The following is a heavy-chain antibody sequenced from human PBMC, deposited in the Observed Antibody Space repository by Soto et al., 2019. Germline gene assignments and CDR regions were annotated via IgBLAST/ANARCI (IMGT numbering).Heavy chain of an antibody. CDR2: MKPNSGNT. J-gene: IGHJ3*02. Sequence: QGQLVQSGAEVKKPGASVTVSCKASGYTFTSYDINWVRQATGQGLEWMGWMKPNSGNTAYAQKVQGRAALTRNTSSRPAYMELSCLRSEGTAVDYCARERGDAFDTWGQGTMVTVSS. CDR1: GYTFTSYD. D-gene: IGHD1-1*01. V-gene: IGHV1-8*01. CDR3: ARERGDAFDT.